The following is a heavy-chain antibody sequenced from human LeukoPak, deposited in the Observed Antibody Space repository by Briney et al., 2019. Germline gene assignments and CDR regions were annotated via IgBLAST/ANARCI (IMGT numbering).Heavy chain of an antibody. J-gene: IGHJ4*02. CDR1: GSSISSGGYY. Sequence: RPSETLSLTCTVSGSSISSGGYYWSWIRQHPGKGLEWIGYIYYSGSTYYNPSLKSRVTISVDTSKNQFSLKLSSVTAADTAVYYCARSLTGDGAGYFDYWGQGTLVTVSS. V-gene: IGHV4-31*03. D-gene: IGHD7-27*01. CDR2: IYYSGST. CDR3: ARSLTGDGAGYFDY.